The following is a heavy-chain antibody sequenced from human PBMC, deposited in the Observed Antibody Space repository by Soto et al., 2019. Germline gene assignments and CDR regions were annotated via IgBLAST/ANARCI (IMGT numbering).Heavy chain of an antibody. CDR2: IIPIFGTA. Sequence: SVNVSGKASGGTFSSYAISWLRQAPGQGLEWMGGIIPIFGTANYAQKFQGRVTITADESTSTAYMELSSLRSEDTAVYYCARDRGQLVREDYFDYWGQGTLVTVSS. CDR1: GGTFSSYA. CDR3: ARDRGQLVREDYFDY. J-gene: IGHJ4*02. D-gene: IGHD6-6*01. V-gene: IGHV1-69*13.